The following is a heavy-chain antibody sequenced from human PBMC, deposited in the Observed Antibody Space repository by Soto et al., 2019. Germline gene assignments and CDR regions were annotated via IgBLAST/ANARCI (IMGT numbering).Heavy chain of an antibody. V-gene: IGHV4-59*01. Sequence: ETLSLTCTVSGGSMSGYSWSWIRQPPGRGLEWIGHISNSGTANYNPSLKSRVTMSVDTSKNQISLKVTSVTAADTAVYYCASSGAGSGDYWGQGTLVTVSS. CDR2: ISNSGTA. D-gene: IGHD3-10*01. J-gene: IGHJ4*02. CDR1: GGSMSGYS. CDR3: ASSGAGSGDY.